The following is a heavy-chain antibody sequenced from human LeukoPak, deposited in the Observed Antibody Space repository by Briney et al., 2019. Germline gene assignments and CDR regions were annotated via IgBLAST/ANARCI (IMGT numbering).Heavy chain of an antibody. Sequence: PGGSLRLSCAASGFTFSSYGMHWVRQAPGKGLEWVAFIRYDGSNKYYADSVKGRFTISRDNSKNTLYLQMSSLRAEDTAVYYCAKDIAYYFDYWGQGTLVTVSS. V-gene: IGHV3-30*02. D-gene: IGHD6-13*01. CDR2: IRYDGSNK. J-gene: IGHJ4*02. CDR1: GFTFSSYG. CDR3: AKDIAYYFDY.